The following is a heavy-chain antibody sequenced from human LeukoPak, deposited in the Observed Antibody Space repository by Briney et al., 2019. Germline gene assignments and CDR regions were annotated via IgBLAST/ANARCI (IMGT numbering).Heavy chain of an antibody. J-gene: IGHJ4*02. CDR2: IYTSGST. CDR3: ARGPDYYGSGGADGFDY. D-gene: IGHD3-10*01. V-gene: IGHV4-4*07. CDR1: GGSISSYY. Sequence: SETLSLTCTVSGGSISSYYWSWIRQPAGKGLEGIGRIYTSGSTNYNPSLKSRVTMSLDTSKNQFSLKLSSVTAADTAVYYCARGPDYYGSGGADGFDYWGQGTLVTVSS.